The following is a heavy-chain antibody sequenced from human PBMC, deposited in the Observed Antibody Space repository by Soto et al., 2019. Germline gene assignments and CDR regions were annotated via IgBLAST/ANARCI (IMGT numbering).Heavy chain of an antibody. Sequence: GGSLRLSCAASGFTFSSYEMNWVRQAPGKGLEWVSYISSSGSTIYYADSVKGRFTISRDNAKNSLYLQMNSLRAEDTAVYYCGRARIAVAGFDPWGQGTLVTVSS. J-gene: IGHJ5*02. CDR1: GFTFSSYE. CDR2: ISSSGSTI. D-gene: IGHD6-19*01. CDR3: GRARIAVAGFDP. V-gene: IGHV3-48*03.